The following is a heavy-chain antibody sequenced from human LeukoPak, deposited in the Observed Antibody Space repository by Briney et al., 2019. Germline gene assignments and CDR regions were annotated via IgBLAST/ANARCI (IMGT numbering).Heavy chain of an antibody. J-gene: IGHJ5*02. CDR1: GYTFTGYY. Sequence: ASVKVSCKASGYTFTGYYMHWVRQAPGQGLEWMGWINPNSGGTNYAQKFQGRVTMTRDTSISTAYMELSRLRSDDTAVYYCARVPFVVVPAGWFDPWGQGTLVTVSS. CDR2: INPNSGGT. D-gene: IGHD2-2*01. CDR3: ARVPFVVVPAGWFDP. V-gene: IGHV1-2*02.